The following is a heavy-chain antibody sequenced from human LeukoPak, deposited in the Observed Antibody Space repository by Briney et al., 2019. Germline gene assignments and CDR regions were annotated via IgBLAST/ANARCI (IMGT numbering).Heavy chain of an antibody. CDR2: IYYTGST. CDR3: ARGRRDGYNPDAFDI. D-gene: IGHD5-24*01. V-gene: IGHV4-59*01. CDR1: VGSISSYY. Sequence: SETLSLTCTVSVGSISSYYWSWIRQPPGKGLEWIGYIYYTGSTKYIPSLKSRVAMPVDTSRNQFSLKLSSVTAADTAVYYCARGRRDGYNPDAFDIWGQGTVVSVSS. J-gene: IGHJ3*02.